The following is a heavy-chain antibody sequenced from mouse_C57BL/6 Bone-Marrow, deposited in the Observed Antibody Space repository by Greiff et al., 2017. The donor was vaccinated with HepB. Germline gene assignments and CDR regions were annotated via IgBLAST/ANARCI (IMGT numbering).Heavy chain of an antibody. CDR3: SSPIYYYGTCAMDY. CDR1: GYTFTDYY. D-gene: IGHD1-1*01. J-gene: IGHJ4*01. Sequence: EVQLQQSGPELVKPGASVKISCKASGYTFTDYYMNWVKQSHGKSLEWIGDINPNNGGTRYNQKFKGKATLTVDKSSSTAYMELRSLTSADSAVYYCSSPIYYYGTCAMDYWGQGTSVTVSS. CDR2: INPNNGGT. V-gene: IGHV1-26*01.